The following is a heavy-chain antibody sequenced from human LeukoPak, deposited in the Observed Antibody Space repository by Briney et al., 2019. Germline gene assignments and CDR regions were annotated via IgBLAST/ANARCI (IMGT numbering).Heavy chain of an antibody. V-gene: IGHV4-34*01. Sequence: SETLSLTCAVYGGSFSGYYWSWIRQPPGKGLEWIGEINHRGTTNYNPSLKSRVTMSVDRSKNQFSLKLSSVTAADTAVYYCARGDSSWNAFDIWGQGTMLTVSS. D-gene: IGHD6-13*01. CDR2: INHRGTT. CDR1: GGSFSGYY. J-gene: IGHJ3*02. CDR3: ARGDSSWNAFDI.